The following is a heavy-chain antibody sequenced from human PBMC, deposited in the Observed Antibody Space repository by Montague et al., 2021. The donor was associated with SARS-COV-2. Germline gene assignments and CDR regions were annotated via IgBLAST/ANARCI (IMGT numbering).Heavy chain of an antibody. D-gene: IGHD1-26*01. CDR3: ARQNSGTGHYDAFDF. J-gene: IGHJ3*01. CDR2: IYYIGRT. Sequence: SETLSLTCTVSGGSISNYSWSWIRQPPVKGLEWVGYIYYIGRTNYDPSLKSRVTISVDTSKNQFSLNLTSVTAADTDVYYCARQNSGTGHYDAFDFWGQGTMVTVSS. V-gene: IGHV4-59*08. CDR1: GGSISNYS.